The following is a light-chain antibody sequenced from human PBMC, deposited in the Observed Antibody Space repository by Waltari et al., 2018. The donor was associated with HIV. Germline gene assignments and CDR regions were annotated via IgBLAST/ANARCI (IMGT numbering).Light chain of an antibody. V-gene: IGKV1-5*03. CDR3: QQYNSYSVT. CDR1: QSISSW. CDR2: KAS. J-gene: IGKJ1*01. Sequence: DIQMTQSPSTLSASVGDRVTITCRASQSISSWLAWYQQKPGKAPKLVIYKASSLKSGVPSRFSGSGSGTEFTLTISSLQPDDFATYYCQQYNSYSVTFGQGTKVEIK.